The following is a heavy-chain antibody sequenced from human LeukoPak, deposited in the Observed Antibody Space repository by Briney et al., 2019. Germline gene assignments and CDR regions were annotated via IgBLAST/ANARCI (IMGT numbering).Heavy chain of an antibody. D-gene: IGHD5-18*01. CDR3: ARDLSGIAGYTYGRGIDY. CDR2: ISGSGGST. J-gene: IGHJ4*02. Sequence: GGSLRLSCAASGFTFSSYAMSWVRQAPGKGLEWVSAISGSGGSTYYADSVKGRFTISRDNSKNTLYLQMNSLRAEDTAVYYCARDLSGIAGYTYGRGIDYWGQGTLVTVSS. CDR1: GFTFSSYA. V-gene: IGHV3-23*01.